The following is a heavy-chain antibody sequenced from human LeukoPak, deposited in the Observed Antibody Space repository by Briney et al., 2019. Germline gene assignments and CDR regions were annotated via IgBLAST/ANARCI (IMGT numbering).Heavy chain of an antibody. CDR1: GFTFRSYG. CDR3: AIENSRAYFGSLGY. Sequence: GGSLRLSCAASGFTFRSYGMHWVRRAPGKGLEGWAVIQNDGCIKYYADSVRGRFTISRDNSRNTIWLQMTSLRAEDTAAYYCAIENSRAYFGSLGYWGQGTLVIVSS. CDR2: IQNDGCIK. V-gene: IGHV3-33*05. D-gene: IGHD1-26*01. J-gene: IGHJ4*02.